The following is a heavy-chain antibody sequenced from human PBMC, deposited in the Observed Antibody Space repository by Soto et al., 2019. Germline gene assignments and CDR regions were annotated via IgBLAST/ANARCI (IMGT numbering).Heavy chain of an antibody. CDR3: ARQRGGDYENSYYYYYGMDV. CDR1: GGSISSGGYY. CDR2: IYYSGST. D-gene: IGHD4-17*01. V-gene: IGHV4-31*03. J-gene: IGHJ6*02. Sequence: SETLSLTCTVSGGSISSGGYYWSWIRQHPGKGLERIGYIYYSGSTYYNPSLKSRVTISVDTSKNQFSLKLSSVTAADTAVYYCARQRGGDYENSYYYYYGMDVWGQGTTVTVSS.